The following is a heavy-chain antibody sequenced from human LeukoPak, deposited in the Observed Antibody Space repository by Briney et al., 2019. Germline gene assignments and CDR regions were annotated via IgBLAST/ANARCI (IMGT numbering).Heavy chain of an antibody. D-gene: IGHD2-21*01. J-gene: IGHJ4*02. CDR1: GFTLSSYA. Sequence: PGGSLRLSCAASGFTLSSYAMSWVRQAPGEGLEWVSAISDSGNTYHADSVKGRFTISRDSSKNTLFLQMNRLRPEDAAVYYCAKAPVTTCRGAYCYPFDYWGQGTLVTVSS. CDR2: ISDSGNT. CDR3: AKAPVTTCRGAYCYPFDY. V-gene: IGHV3-23*01.